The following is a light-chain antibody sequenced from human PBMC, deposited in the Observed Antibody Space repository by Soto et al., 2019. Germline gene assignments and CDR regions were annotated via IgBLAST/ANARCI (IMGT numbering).Light chain of an antibody. CDR2: GAS. V-gene: IGKV3-20*01. J-gene: IGKJ5*01. CDR1: QSVTGNY. Sequence: EVVLTQSPGTLSLSPGDRATLSCGASQSVTGNYLAWYQQKPGQAPRLLIFGASTRATGIPDRFSGSGSGTDFTLTISRLEPEDLAVYYCQQFRSSPYTFGQGTRLEIK. CDR3: QQFRSSPYT.